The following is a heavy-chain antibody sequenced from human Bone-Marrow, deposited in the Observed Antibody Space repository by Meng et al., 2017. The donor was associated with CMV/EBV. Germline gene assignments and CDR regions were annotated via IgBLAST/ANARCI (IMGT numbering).Heavy chain of an antibody. CDR3: ARFMSGYDY. CDR1: GGTFSSYT. Sequence: SVKVSCKASGGTFSSYTISWVRQAPGQGLEWMGRIISILGIANYAQKFQGRVTITADKSTSTAYMELSSLRSEDTAVYYCARFMSGYDYWGQGPLVPVS. D-gene: IGHD3-3*01. V-gene: IGHV1-69*02. J-gene: IGHJ4*02. CDR2: IISILGIA.